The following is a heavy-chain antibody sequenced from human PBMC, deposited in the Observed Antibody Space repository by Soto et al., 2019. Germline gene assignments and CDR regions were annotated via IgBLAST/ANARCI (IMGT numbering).Heavy chain of an antibody. D-gene: IGHD3-3*01. CDR3: ARAGRSFLFFGVPELGKRGHCTVREV. Sequence: ALVKVSCKASGYTFTSYGLSWVRQAPGQGLEWMGWISAYNGNTNYAQKLQGRVTITADDPTTTSYMELSSLRSEDAAEYYYARAGRSFLFFGVPELGKRGHCTVREVWGKGPTVT. CDR1: GYTFTSYG. J-gene: IGHJ6*03. CDR2: ISAYNGNT. V-gene: IGHV1-18*01.